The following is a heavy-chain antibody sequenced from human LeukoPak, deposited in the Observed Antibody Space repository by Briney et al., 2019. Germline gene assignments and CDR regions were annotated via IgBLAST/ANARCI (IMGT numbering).Heavy chain of an antibody. V-gene: IGHV3-74*03. J-gene: IGHJ1*01. D-gene: IGHD2-15*01. CDR3: AAWEVVAATPPYFHH. Sequence: GGSLRLSCAASGFTFSSYWMHWVRQGPGKGLVWVSRINSDGSSTKYADSVKGRFTISRDNAKNTLYLQMDSLRVDDTAVYYCAAWEVVAATPPYFHHWGQGTLVTVSS. CDR1: GFTFSSYW. CDR2: INSDGSST.